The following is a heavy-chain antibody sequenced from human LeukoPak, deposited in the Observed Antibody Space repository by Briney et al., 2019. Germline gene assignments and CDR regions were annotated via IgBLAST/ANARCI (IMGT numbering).Heavy chain of an antibody. V-gene: IGHV4-4*07. J-gene: IGHJ4*02. CDR3: ARERAYCGGDCYYYFDY. CDR1: DASISSYY. Sequence: SETLSLTCTVSDASISSYYWSWIRQVAGKGLEWIGVIKTSGSTNYNPSLKSRVTMSVDTSKNQFSLKLSSVTAADTAVYYCARERAYCGGDCYYYFDYWGQGTLVTVSS. CDR2: IKTSGST. D-gene: IGHD2-21*01.